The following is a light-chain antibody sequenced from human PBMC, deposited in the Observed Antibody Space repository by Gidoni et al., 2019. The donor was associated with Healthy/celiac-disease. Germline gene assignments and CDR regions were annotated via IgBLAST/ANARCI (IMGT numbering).Light chain of an antibody. J-gene: IGKJ2*01. CDR2: ASS. V-gene: IGKV1-39*01. CDR1: QSISSY. CDR3: QQSYSTPRT. Sequence: DLQMTQSPSSLSASAGDRVTITCRASQSISSYLNWYQQKPGKAPKLLIYASSSLQSGVPSRFSGSGSRTDFTLTISSLQPEDFATYYCQQSYSTPRTFGQGTKLEIK.